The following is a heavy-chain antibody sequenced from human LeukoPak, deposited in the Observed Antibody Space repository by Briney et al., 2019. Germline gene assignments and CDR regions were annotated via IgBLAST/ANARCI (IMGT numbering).Heavy chain of an antibody. CDR3: AREVEAVAG. CDR2: ISYDGSNK. J-gene: IGHJ4*02. CDR1: GFTFSSYA. V-gene: IGHV3-30-3*01. D-gene: IGHD6-19*01. Sequence: GGSLRLSCAASGFTFSSYAMHWVRQAPGKGLEWVAVISYDGSNKYYADSVKGRFTISRDNSKNTLYLQMNSLRAEDTAVYYCAREVEAVAGWGQGTLVTISS.